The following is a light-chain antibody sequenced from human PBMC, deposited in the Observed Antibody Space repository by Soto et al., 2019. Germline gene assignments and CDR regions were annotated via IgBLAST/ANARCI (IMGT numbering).Light chain of an antibody. CDR1: SSNIGGNT. CDR2: SNN. J-gene: IGLJ3*02. CDR3: AAWDDSLNGRGV. V-gene: IGLV1-44*01. Sequence: QSVLTQPPSASGTPGQRVTISCSGSSSNIGGNTVNWYQQLPGTAPKLLIYSNNQRPSGVPDRFSGSKSGTSASLAISGLQSEDEADYYCAAWDDSLNGRGVFGGGTQLTVL.